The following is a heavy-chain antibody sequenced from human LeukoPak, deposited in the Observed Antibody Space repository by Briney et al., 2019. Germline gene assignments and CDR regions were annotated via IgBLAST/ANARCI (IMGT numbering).Heavy chain of an antibody. J-gene: IGHJ4*02. CDR1: GYTFTSYG. V-gene: IGHV1-18*01. Sequence: GASVKVSCKASGYTFTSYGISWVRQAPGQGLEWMGWISAYNGNTNYAQKLQGRVTMTTDTSTSTAYMELRSLRSDDTAVYYCARDQIYTHYDILTGTLPDYWGQGTLVTVSS. CDR2: ISAYNGNT. CDR3: ARDQIYTHYDILTGTLPDY. D-gene: IGHD3-9*01.